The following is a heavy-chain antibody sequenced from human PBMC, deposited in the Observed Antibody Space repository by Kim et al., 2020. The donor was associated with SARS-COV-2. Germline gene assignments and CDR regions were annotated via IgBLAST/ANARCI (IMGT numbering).Heavy chain of an antibody. J-gene: IGHJ4*02. Sequence: GGSLRLSCAASGFTFSSYAMSWVRQAPGKGLEWVSAISGSGGSTYYADSVKGRFTISRDNSKNTLYLQMNSLRAEDTAVYYCAKDTIVVVPAGKNYDFWSGYPEYWGQGTLVTVSS. V-gene: IGHV3-23*01. CDR3: AKDTIVVVPAGKNYDFWSGYPEY. CDR2: ISGSGGST. D-gene: IGHD3-3*01. CDR1: GFTFSSYA.